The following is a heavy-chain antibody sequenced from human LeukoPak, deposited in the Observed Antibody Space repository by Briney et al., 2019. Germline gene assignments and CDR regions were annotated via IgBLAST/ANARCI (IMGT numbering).Heavy chain of an antibody. Sequence: PSETLSLTCTVSGGSISSYYWNWIRQPPGKGLEWIGYIYYDGSSNYNPSLKSRVTLSVDTSKNQFSLNLSSVTAADTAVYYCARHSKGGSGWYYWGQGTLVTVSS. J-gene: IGHJ4*02. CDR2: IYYDGSS. D-gene: IGHD6-19*01. CDR1: GGSISSYY. V-gene: IGHV4-59*08. CDR3: ARHSKGGSGWYY.